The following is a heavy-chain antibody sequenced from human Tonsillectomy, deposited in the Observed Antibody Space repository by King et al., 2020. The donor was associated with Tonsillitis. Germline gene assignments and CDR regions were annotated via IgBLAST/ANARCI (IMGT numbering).Heavy chain of an antibody. CDR1: EFTFSTFT. J-gene: IGHJ4*02. CDR3: ARDALVYSSIWYSYFDY. V-gene: IGHV3-21*01. Sequence: EVQLVESGGGLVKPGGSLRLSCAASEFTFSTFTMNWVRQAPGKGLEWVSSISSSSGYIYYADSVKGRFTISRDNAKSSLYLQMNSLRAEDTAVYYCARDALVYSSIWYSYFDYWGQGTLVTVSS. D-gene: IGHD6-13*01. CDR2: ISSSSGYI.